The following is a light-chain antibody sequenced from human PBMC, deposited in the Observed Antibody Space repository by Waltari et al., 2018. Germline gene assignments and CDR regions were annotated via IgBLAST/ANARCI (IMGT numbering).Light chain of an antibody. J-gene: IGKJ1*01. Sequence: EIVLTQSPGTLSLYQGERATLSCRASKSVSRTLAWYQQKPGQAPRILIYDASIRATGIPDRFSGSGSGTDFSLTISRLEPEDFAVYYCQKYGTRPATFGQGTKVEVK. CDR2: DAS. CDR3: QKYGTRPAT. V-gene: IGKV3-20*01. CDR1: KSVSRT.